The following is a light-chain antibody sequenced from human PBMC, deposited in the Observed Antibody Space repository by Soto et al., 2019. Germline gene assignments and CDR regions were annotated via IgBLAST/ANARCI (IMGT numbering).Light chain of an antibody. Sequence: DIAVTQSPLSLPVTPGEPASISCRSSQSLLQSNGYNYLNWYLQKPGQSPQRLSYLGSTRASGVPDRVSGIESGTDFTLKISRVEAADVGVYYCMQALQTPLTFGGGTQVDIK. CDR2: LGS. CDR1: QSLLQSNGYNY. CDR3: MQALQTPLT. V-gene: IGKV2-28*01. J-gene: IGKJ4*01.